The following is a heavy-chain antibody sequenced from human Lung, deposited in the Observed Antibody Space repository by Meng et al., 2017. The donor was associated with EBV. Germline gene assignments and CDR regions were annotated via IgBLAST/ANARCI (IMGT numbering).Heavy chain of an antibody. V-gene: IGHV4-34*01. J-gene: IGHJ4*02. Sequence: VQLQQSGAGLLKPSETLSLTCAVYGGSFSGYYWSWIRQPPGKGLEWIGEINHSGSTNYNPSLKSRVTISVDTSKNQFSLKLSSVTAADTAVYYCAVTRYCSGGSCFDYWGQGTLVTVSS. CDR1: GGSFSGYY. D-gene: IGHD2-15*01. CDR3: AVTRYCSGGSCFDY. CDR2: INHSGST.